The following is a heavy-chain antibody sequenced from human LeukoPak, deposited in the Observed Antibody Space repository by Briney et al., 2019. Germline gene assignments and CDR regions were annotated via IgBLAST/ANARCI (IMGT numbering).Heavy chain of an antibody. CDR2: IYYSGST. V-gene: IGHV4-59*01. Sequence: SETLSLTCSVSGGSIRTYYWSWIRQPPGKGLEWIGYIYYSGSTNYNPSLKSRVTISVDTSKNQFSLRLSSVTAADTAVYYCARVRNWDGSGNYYASGGYYYYMDVWGQGTTVTVSS. CDR3: ARVRNWDGSGNYYASGGYYYYMDV. CDR1: GGSIRTYY. D-gene: IGHD3-10*01. J-gene: IGHJ6*03.